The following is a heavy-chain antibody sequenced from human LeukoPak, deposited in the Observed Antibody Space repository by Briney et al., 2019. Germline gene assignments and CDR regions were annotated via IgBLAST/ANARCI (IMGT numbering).Heavy chain of an antibody. Sequence: SETLSLTCTVSGDSISSAGYSWSWIRQPPGKGLEWIGYIYHSGSTYYNPSLKSRVSISVDRSENQFSLKLNSVTAADTAVYYCARGGGPGSSWGQDTFDVWGQGTMVTVSS. V-gene: IGHV4-30-2*01. CDR1: GDSISSAGYS. CDR3: ARGGGPGSSWGQDTFDV. J-gene: IGHJ3*01. CDR2: IYHSGST. D-gene: IGHD6-13*01.